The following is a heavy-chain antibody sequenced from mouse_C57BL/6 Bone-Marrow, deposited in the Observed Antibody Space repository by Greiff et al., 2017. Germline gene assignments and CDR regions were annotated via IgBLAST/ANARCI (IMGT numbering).Heavy chain of an antibody. CDR3: ARDYYYGSRGFDY. CDR2: IYPSDSET. V-gene: IGHV1-61*01. J-gene: IGHJ2*01. Sequence: QVQLQQPGAELVRPGSSVKLSCKASGYTFTSYWMDWVKQRPGQGLEWIGNIYPSDSETPYNQKFKDKATLTVDKSSSTAYMQLSSLTSEDSAVYYCARDYYYGSRGFDYWGQGTTLTVSS. CDR1: GYTFTSYW. D-gene: IGHD1-1*01.